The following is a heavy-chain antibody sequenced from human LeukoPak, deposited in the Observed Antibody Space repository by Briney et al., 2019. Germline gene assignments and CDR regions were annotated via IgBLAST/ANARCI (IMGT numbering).Heavy chain of an antibody. CDR2: INPSGGST. Sequence: ASXXVSCKASGYTFTSYYMHWVRQAPGQGLEWMGIINPSGGSTSYAQKFQGRVTMTRDTSTSTAYMELSSLRSEDTAVYYCARDPFERIGEHYYDSSVYYQGLDYWGQGTLVTVSS. D-gene: IGHD3-22*01. CDR3: ARDPFERIGEHYYDSSVYYQGLDY. J-gene: IGHJ4*02. CDR1: GYTFTSYY. V-gene: IGHV1-46*03.